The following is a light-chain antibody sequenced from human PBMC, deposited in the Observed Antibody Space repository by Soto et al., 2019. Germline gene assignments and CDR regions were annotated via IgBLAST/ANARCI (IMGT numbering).Light chain of an antibody. V-gene: IGLV1-40*01. CDR3: QSYDRSLSGSRV. Sequence: QAVVTPPPSVSGAPGQRVTISCTGSSSNIGAGYDVHWYQQLPGTAPKLLIYDNSNRPSGVPDRFSGSKSGTSASLAITGLQAEDGADYYCQSYDRSLSGSRVFGTGTKLTVL. J-gene: IGLJ1*01. CDR1: SSNIGAGYD. CDR2: DNS.